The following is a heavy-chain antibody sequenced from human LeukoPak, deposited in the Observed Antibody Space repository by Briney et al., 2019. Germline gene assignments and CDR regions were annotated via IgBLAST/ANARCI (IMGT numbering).Heavy chain of an antibody. CDR2: ISYDGSNK. D-gene: IGHD1-26*01. V-gene: IGHV3-30*04. CDR1: GFTFSSYA. CDR3: AKDRGSGSYFGYFDY. Sequence: GGSLRLSCAASGFTFSSYAMHWVRQAPGKGLEWVAVISYDGSNKHYADSVKGRFTISRDNSKNTLYLQMNSLRAEDTAVYYCAKDRGSGSYFGYFDYWGQGTLVTVSS. J-gene: IGHJ4*02.